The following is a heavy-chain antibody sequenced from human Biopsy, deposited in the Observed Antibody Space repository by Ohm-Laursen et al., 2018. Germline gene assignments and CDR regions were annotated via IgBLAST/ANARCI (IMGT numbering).Heavy chain of an antibody. CDR2: IGWNSGRI. CDR3: AKGQAPDGYNYAFDI. Sequence: SLRLSCAASGFNFDDFAMHWVRQTPGKGLEWVSGIGWNSGRIAYVDSVKGRFTISRDNAKNSLYLQMNSLRAEDTALYYCAKGQAPDGYNYAFDIWGQGTMLTVSS. D-gene: IGHD5-24*01. CDR1: GFNFDDFA. V-gene: IGHV3-9*01. J-gene: IGHJ3*02.